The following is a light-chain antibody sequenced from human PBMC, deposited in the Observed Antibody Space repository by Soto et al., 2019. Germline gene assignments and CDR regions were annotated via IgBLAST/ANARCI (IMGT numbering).Light chain of an antibody. J-gene: IGKJ5*01. CDR2: DAS. CDR1: ESVSSK. Sequence: EIVMTQSPATLSVSPGERATLACRASESVSSKLVGYQKKPGQAARLRIHDASTRATGIPARFSGSGSGTEFILTISSVESEDFPIYYCQQHNDWPTFGQGRLL. CDR3: QQHNDWPT. V-gene: IGKV3-15*01.